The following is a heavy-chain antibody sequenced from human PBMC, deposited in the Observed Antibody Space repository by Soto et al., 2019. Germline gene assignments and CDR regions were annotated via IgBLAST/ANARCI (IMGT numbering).Heavy chain of an antibody. CDR1: GFTFSSYA. V-gene: IGHV3-64*04. D-gene: IGHD6-19*01. Sequence: GGSLRLSCSASGFTFSSYAMHWVRQAPGKGLEYVSAISSNGGSTYYADSVKGRFTISRDNSKNTLYLQMNSLRAEDTAVYYCAKSPAVAKPFDYWGQGTLVTVSS. J-gene: IGHJ4*02. CDR2: ISSNGGST. CDR3: AKSPAVAKPFDY.